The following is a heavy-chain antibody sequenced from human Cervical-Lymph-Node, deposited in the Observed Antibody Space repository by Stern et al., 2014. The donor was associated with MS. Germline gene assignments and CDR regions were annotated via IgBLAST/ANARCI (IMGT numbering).Heavy chain of an antibody. CDR1: GYNFPSYW. V-gene: IGHV5-10-1*03. D-gene: IGHD3-16*01. J-gene: IGHJ6*02. CDR2: IDPIDSET. CDR3: ARLGRGEVYYYGLDV. Sequence: VQLVQSGAEVKKPGESLRISCQGSGYNFPSYWITWVRQMAGKGLEWMGRIDPIDSETKYSPSCQGHVSISIDRSTSTAYLQWSSLKASDTAMYYCARLGRGEVYYYGLDVWGQGTTVTVS.